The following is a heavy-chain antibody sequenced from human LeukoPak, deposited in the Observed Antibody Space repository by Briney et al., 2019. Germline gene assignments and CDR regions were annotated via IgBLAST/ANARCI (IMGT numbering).Heavy chain of an antibody. CDR3: ARARSATSPFDP. Sequence: ASVKVSCKASGYTFISYGISWVRQAPGQGLEWMGWINAGNGNTKYSQEFQGRVTITRDTSASTAYMELSSLRSEDMAVYYCARARSATSPFDPWGQGTLVTVSS. J-gene: IGHJ5*02. CDR2: INAGNGNT. V-gene: IGHV1-3*03. D-gene: IGHD1-26*01. CDR1: GYTFISYG.